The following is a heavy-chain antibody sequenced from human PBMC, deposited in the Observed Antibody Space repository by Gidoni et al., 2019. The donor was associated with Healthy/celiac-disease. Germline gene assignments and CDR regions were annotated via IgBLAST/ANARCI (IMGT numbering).Heavy chain of an antibody. J-gene: IGHJ5*02. CDR2: ISGSGGST. D-gene: IGHD1-7*01. CDR1: GFTFSRYA. Sequence: EVQLLESGGGLVQPGGSLRLSCAASGFTFSRYAMTWVRQTPGKGLEWVSAISGSGGSTYHADSVKGRFTISRDNSKNTLYLQMNSLRAEDTAVYYCAKSKLELVIFGFDPWGQGTLVTVSS. CDR3: AKSKLELVIFGFDP. V-gene: IGHV3-23*01.